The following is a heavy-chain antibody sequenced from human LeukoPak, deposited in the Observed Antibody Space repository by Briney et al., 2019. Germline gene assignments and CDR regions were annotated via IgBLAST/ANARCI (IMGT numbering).Heavy chain of an antibody. J-gene: IGHJ4*02. CDR1: GGTFSSYA. Sequence: ASVKVSCKASGGTFSSYAISWVRQAPGQGLEWMGGIIPIFGTANYAQKFQGRVTITADESTSTAYMDLRSLRSDDTAVYYCARGGGYKNPDYWGQGTLVTVSS. CDR2: IIPIFGTA. CDR3: ARGGGYKNPDY. V-gene: IGHV1-69*13. D-gene: IGHD5-24*01.